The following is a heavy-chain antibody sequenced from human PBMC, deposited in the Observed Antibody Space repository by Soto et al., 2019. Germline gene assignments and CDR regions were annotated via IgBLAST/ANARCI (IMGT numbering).Heavy chain of an antibody. CDR1: GFTFSSYA. D-gene: IGHD3-10*01. V-gene: IGHV3-30-3*01. Sequence: GGSLRLSCAASGFTFSSYAMHWVRQAPGKGLEWVAVISYDGSNKYYADSVKGRFTISRDNSKNTLYLQMNSLRAEDTAVYYCARDTGDYWGQGTLVTVSS. CDR2: ISYDGSNK. CDR3: ARDTGDY. J-gene: IGHJ4*02.